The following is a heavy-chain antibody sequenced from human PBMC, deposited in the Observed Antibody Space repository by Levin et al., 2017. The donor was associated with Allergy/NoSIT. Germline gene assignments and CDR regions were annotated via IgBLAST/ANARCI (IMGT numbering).Heavy chain of an antibody. Sequence: LSLTCAASGFTFSSYGMHWVRQAPGKGLEWVAVIWYDGSNKYYADSVKGRFTISRDNSKNTLYLQMNSLRAEDTAVYYCAREGGLNYYDSSGYPDYWGQGTLVTVSS. CDR3: AREGGLNYYDSSGYPDY. V-gene: IGHV3-33*01. J-gene: IGHJ4*02. CDR2: IWYDGSNK. CDR1: GFTFSSYG. D-gene: IGHD3-22*01.